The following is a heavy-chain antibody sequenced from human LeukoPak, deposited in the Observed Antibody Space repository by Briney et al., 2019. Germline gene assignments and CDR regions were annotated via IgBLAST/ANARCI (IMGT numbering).Heavy chain of an antibody. D-gene: IGHD3-10*01. CDR3: ARDLVTGFGELLNYFDY. Sequence: GRSLRLSCAASGFTFSSYGMHWVRQAPGKGLEWVAVIWYDGSNKYYADSVKGRFTISGDNSKNTLHLQMNSLRAEDTAVYYCARDLVTGFGELLNYFDYWGQGTLVTVSS. CDR1: GFTFSSYG. J-gene: IGHJ4*02. CDR2: IWYDGSNK. V-gene: IGHV3-33*01.